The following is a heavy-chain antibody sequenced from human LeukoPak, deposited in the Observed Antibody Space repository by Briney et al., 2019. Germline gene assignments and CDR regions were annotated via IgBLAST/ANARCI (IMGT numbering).Heavy chain of an antibody. CDR3: ARERTSGYSYYFDY. J-gene: IGHJ4*02. V-gene: IGHV4-34*01. CDR2: INHSRST. CDR1: GGSFSGYY. Sequence: PSETLSLTCAVYGGSFSGYYWSWIRQPPGKGLEWIGEINHSRSTNYNPSLKSRVTISVDTSKNQFSLKLSSVTAADTAVYYCARERTSGYSYYFDYWGQGTLVTVSS. D-gene: IGHD3-22*01.